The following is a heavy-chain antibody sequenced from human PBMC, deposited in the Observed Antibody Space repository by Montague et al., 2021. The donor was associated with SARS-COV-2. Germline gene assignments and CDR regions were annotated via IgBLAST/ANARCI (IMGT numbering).Heavy chain of an antibody. J-gene: IGHJ4*02. Sequence: PALVKPTPTLTLTCTFSGFSLSTSGMCVSWIRQPPGKALEWLARIDWXDEKYYSTSLKTRPTISTDTSKNQVVLTMTHMDPVDTATYYCARMVAVTTSFDYWGQGTLVTVSS. CDR1: GFSLSTSGMC. V-gene: IGHV2-70*11. CDR3: ARMVAVTTSFDY. CDR2: IDWXDEK. D-gene: IGHD4-17*01.